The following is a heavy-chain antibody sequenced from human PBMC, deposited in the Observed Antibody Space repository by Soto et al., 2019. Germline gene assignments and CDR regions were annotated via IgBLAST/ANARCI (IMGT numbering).Heavy chain of an antibody. Sequence: SETLSLTCTVSGGSISSSSYYWGWIRQPPGKGLEWIGSIYYSGSTYYNPSLKSRVTVSVDTSKNQFSLKLRSVTAADTAVYYCARHSYYYGSTNGCWLDPWGQETLVT. D-gene: IGHD3-10*01. CDR2: IYYSGST. J-gene: IGHJ5*02. CDR3: ARHSYYYGSTNGCWLDP. CDR1: GGSISSSSYY. V-gene: IGHV4-39*01.